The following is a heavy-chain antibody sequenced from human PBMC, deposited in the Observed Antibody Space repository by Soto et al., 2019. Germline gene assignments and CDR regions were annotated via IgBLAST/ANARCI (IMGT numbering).Heavy chain of an antibody. Sequence: GGSLRLSCAASGFTFSSYAMSWVRQTPGKGLEWVSAISGSGGSTYYADSVKGRFTISRDNSKNTLYLQMNSLRAEDTAIYYCAKDIRFMVVAATIDYWGQGTLVTVSS. J-gene: IGHJ4*02. V-gene: IGHV3-23*01. D-gene: IGHD2-15*01. CDR1: GFTFSSYA. CDR2: ISGSGGST. CDR3: AKDIRFMVVAATIDY.